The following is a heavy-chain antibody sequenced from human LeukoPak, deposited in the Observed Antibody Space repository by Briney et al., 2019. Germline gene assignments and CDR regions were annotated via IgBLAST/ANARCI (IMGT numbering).Heavy chain of an antibody. J-gene: IGHJ5*02. D-gene: IGHD1-26*01. CDR3: ARDHHTSAYYFDP. CDR1: GYTFTDHY. CDR2: INPKSGGT. V-gene: IGHV1-2*02. Sequence: GASVKVSCKSSGYTFTDHYIHWVRQAPGQGLEWVGWINPKSGGTNSAQKFQGRVTMTRDTSINTAYVELSRVTSDDTAVYYCARDHHTSAYYFDPWGQGTLVTVSS.